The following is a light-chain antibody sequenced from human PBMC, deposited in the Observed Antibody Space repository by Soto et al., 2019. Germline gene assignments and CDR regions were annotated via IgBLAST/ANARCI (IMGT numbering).Light chain of an antibody. CDR2: DAS. CDR1: QSISSW. J-gene: IGKJ2*01. CDR3: QQYNSYSPYT. Sequence: DIPMTQSPSTLSASVGDRVTITCRASQSISSWLAWYQQKPGKAPKLLIYDASSLESGVPSRFSGSGSGTEFTLTISSLQPDDFVTYYCQQYNSYSPYTFGQGTKLEIK. V-gene: IGKV1-5*01.